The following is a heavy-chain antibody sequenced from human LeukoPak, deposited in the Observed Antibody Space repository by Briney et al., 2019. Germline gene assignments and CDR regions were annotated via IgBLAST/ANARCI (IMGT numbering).Heavy chain of an antibody. V-gene: IGHV3-66*02. CDR2: IYSGGST. CDR3: ATSYYYYGMDV. CDR1: GFTVSSNY. Sequence: GSLSLSCAASGFTVSSNYMSWVRQAPGKGLEWVSVIYSGGSTYYADSVKGRFTISRDNSKNTLYLQMNSLRAEDTAVYYCATSYYYYGMDVWGQGTTVTVSS. J-gene: IGHJ6*02.